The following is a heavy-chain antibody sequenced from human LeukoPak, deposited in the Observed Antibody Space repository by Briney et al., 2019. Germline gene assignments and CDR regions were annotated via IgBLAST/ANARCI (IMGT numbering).Heavy chain of an antibody. V-gene: IGHV3-9*01. CDR2: INWNSVSA. J-gene: IGHJ4*02. CDR3: AKGARSSSGYTTD. CDR1: GFTFDDYA. D-gene: IGHD3-22*01. Sequence: GGSLRLSCAASGFTFDDYAMHWVRHAPGKGLEWVAGINWNSVSAVYADSLKGRLTISRDNAKNSLFLQMNSLKTEDTAFYYCAKGARSSSGYTTDWGQGILVTVSS.